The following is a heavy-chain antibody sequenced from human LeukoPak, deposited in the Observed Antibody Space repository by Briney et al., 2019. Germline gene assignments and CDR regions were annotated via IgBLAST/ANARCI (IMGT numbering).Heavy chain of an antibody. CDR1: GGSISSYY. CDR3: ARDRVVPAAINYFDY. CDR2: INTSGST. J-gene: IGHJ4*02. V-gene: IGHV4-4*07. Sequence: SETLSLTCTVSGGSISSYYWSWIRQPAGKGLEWIGRINTSGSTNYNPSLKSRVTMSVDTSKNQFSLKLSSVTAADTAVYYCARDRVVPAAINYFDYWGQGTLVTVSS. D-gene: IGHD2-2*01.